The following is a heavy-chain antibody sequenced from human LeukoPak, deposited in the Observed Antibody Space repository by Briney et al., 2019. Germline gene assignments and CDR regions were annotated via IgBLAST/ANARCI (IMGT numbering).Heavy chain of an antibody. V-gene: IGHV1-18*01. CDR3: ARDSGYYDYYYYYYMDV. CDR2: ISAYNGNT. D-gene: IGHD3-22*01. Sequence: GASVKVSCKASGYTFTSYDISWVRQAPGQGLEWMGWISAYNGNTNYAQKLQGRVTMTTDTSTSTAYMELRSLRSDDTAVYYCARDSGYYDYYYYYYMDVWGKGTTVTVSS. CDR1: GYTFTSYD. J-gene: IGHJ6*03.